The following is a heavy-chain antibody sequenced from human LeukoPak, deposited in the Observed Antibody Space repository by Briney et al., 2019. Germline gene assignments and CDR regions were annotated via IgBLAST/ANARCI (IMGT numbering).Heavy chain of an antibody. CDR1: RGTFSNYA. D-gene: IGHD1-26*01. J-gene: IGHJ4*02. V-gene: IGHV1-69*01. Sequence: SVKVSCKASRGTFSNYAISWVRPAPGQGLEWMGGIISIFGRASNAQKFQGRVTITADESTTTAYMELSSLRSEDTGVYYCARDSGSYYADVDYWGQGALVTVSS. CDR3: ARDSGSYYADVDY. CDR2: IISIFGRA.